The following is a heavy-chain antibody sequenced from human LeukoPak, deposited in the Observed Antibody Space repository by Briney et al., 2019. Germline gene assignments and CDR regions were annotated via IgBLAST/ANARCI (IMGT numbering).Heavy chain of an antibody. CDR1: GGTFSSYA. V-gene: IGHV1-69*05. D-gene: IGHD6-6*01. CDR3: ARDGGEYSSSAFDY. J-gene: IGHJ4*02. CDR2: TIPIFGTA. Sequence: SVKVSCKASGGTFSSYAISWVRQAPGQGLEWMGGTIPIFGTANYAQKFQGRVTITTDESTSTAYMELSSLRSEDTAVYYCARDGGEYSSSAFDYWGQGTLVTVSS.